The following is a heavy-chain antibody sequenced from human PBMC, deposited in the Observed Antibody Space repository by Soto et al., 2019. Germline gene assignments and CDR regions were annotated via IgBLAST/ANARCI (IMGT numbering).Heavy chain of an antibody. D-gene: IGHD4-4*01. CDR1: GFTFSTYA. J-gene: IGHJ5*02. Sequence: EVQLLDSGGGLVQPGGSLRLSCAASGFTFSTYAMSWVRQAPGKGLEWVSAISGNGGYTYYADSVKGRFTISRDNSKNTLYLQMNRLSAGDTAVYYCAKGRVQYGWFDPWGQGTLVTVSS. V-gene: IGHV3-23*01. CDR3: AKGRVQYGWFDP. CDR2: ISGNGGYT.